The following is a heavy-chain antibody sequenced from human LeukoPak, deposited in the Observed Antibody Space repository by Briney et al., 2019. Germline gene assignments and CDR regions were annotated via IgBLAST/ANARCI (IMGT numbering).Heavy chain of an antibody. CDR2: ISSSGSII. Sequence: PGGSLRLSCTASRCTFSSFDMNWVRQAPGKGLEWVSYISSSGSIIYYADSVKGRFSISRDNAKNSLYLQMHSLRAQDTAVYYCARPPALNYWGQGTLVTVSS. CDR1: RCTFSSFD. J-gene: IGHJ4*02. V-gene: IGHV3-48*03. D-gene: IGHD3-9*01. CDR3: ARPPALNY.